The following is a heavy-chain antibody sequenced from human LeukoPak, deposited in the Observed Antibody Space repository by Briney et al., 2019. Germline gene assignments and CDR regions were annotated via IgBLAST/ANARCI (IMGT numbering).Heavy chain of an antibody. CDR1: GFTFSSYG. CDR3: ARAYSSGWSLS. Sequence: GGSLRLSCAASGFTFSSYGMHWVRQAPGKGLEWVSYISSSSSTIYYADSVKGRFTISRDNAKNSLYLQMNSLRAEDTAVYYCARAYSSGWSLSWGRGTLVTVSS. V-gene: IGHV3-48*01. J-gene: IGHJ5*02. CDR2: ISSSSSTI. D-gene: IGHD6-19*01.